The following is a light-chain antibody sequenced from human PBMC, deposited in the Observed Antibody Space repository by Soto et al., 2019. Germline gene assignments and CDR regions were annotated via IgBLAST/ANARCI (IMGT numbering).Light chain of an antibody. CDR3: SSYTSSSTLNYV. CDR2: DVT. CDR1: SSDVGGYNY. Sequence: QSALTQPASVSGSPGQSIAISCTGTSSDVGGYNYVSWYQQHPGKAPKLMIYDVTNRHSGVSDRFSASKSGNTASLTISGRQAEDEADYYCSSYTSSSTLNYVFGTGTQLTVL. V-gene: IGLV2-14*03. J-gene: IGLJ1*01.